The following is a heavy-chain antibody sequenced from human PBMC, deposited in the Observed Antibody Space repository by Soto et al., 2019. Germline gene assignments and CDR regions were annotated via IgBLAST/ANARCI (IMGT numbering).Heavy chain of an antibody. CDR3: VRGNYCRTTSSSESRFEF. V-gene: IGHV3-48*02. J-gene: IGHJ4*02. D-gene: IGHD2-2*01. CDR2: ISAGSSII. CDR1: GFTFSTYS. Sequence: EVQLVESGGDLVQRGGSLRLSCVASGFTFSTYSMNWVRQAPGKGPEWVSYISAGSSIIYYTDSVKGRFTISRDNVKNSLHLQMNSLRDEDTALYYSVRGNYCRTTSSSESRFEFWGQGTRVTVSS.